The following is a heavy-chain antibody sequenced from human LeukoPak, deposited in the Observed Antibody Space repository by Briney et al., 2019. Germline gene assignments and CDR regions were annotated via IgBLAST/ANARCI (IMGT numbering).Heavy chain of an antibody. CDR1: GLTFGSYS. CDR3: ARAGITIFGVVNTYGMDV. CDR2: ISSSSSTI. J-gene: IGHJ6*02. Sequence: GGSLRLSCVASGLTFGSYSMNWVRQAPGKGLEWVSYISSSSSTIYYADSAKGRFTISRDNAKNSLYLQMNSLRAEDTAVYHCARAGITIFGVVNTYGMDVWGQGTTVTVSS. D-gene: IGHD3-3*01. V-gene: IGHV3-48*01.